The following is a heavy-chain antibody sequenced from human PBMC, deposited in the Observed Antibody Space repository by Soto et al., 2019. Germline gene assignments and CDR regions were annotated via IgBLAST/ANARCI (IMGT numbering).Heavy chain of an antibody. Sequence: GGSLRLSCAVSGFTFSKYAMHWVRQARGTGLEWVAVISNDGSNPYYADSVKGRFTISRDNSKNTLYLQMNSLREEDTAVYYCARTGYDRSGYFVEYYFDYWGQGTLVTVSS. CDR3: ARTGYDRSGYFVEYYFDY. V-gene: IGHV3-30-3*01. J-gene: IGHJ4*02. CDR1: GFTFSKYA. D-gene: IGHD3-22*01. CDR2: ISNDGSNP.